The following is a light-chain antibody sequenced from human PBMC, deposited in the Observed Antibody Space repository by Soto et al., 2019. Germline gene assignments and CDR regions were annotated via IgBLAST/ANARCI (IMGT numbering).Light chain of an antibody. J-gene: IGLJ1*01. V-gene: IGLV2-11*01. Sequence: QSVLTQPRSVSGSPGQSVAISCTGTSSDVGGYNYVSWYQQHPGKAPKLMIYDVTKRPSGVPDRFSGSKSGNTASPTISGLQAEDEADYYCCSYVGSYSYVFGTGTKVTVL. CDR1: SSDVGGYNY. CDR2: DVT. CDR3: CSYVGSYSYV.